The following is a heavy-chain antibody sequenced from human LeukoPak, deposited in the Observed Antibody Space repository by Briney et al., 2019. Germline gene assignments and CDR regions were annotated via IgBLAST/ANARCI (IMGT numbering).Heavy chain of an antibody. CDR2: IYPGDSDT. D-gene: IGHD4-17*01. Sequence: GESLKISCKGSGYSFTSYWIGWVRQMPGKGLEWMGIIYPGDSDTRYSPSFQGQVTISADKSITTAYMDLSSLGSDDTAIYYCARQYGDDRYNWFDPWGQGTLVTVSS. V-gene: IGHV5-51*01. CDR1: GYSFTSYW. CDR3: ARQYGDDRYNWFDP. J-gene: IGHJ5*02.